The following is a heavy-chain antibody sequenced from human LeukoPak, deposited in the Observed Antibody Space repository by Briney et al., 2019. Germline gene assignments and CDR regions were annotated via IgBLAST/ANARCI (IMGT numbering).Heavy chain of an antibody. CDR2: MNPNSGNT. D-gene: IGHD2-15*01. CDR3: AIPSSRSNNWFDP. V-gene: IGHV1-8*01. Sequence: ASVSVSFKPSVYTFTSYDINWVRQATGQGLEWMGWMNPNSGNTGYAQKFQGRVTMTRNTSINKAYMELSRLRSEDTAVYYCAIPSSRSNNWFDPWGQGTLVTVSS. J-gene: IGHJ5*02. CDR1: VYTFTSYD.